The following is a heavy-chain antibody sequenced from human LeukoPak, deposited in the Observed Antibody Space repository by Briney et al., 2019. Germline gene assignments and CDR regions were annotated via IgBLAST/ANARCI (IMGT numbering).Heavy chain of an antibody. D-gene: IGHD1-1*01. CDR2: IYYSGST. CDR1: GGSISSTTYY. CDR3: ARRYNWNDRWD. J-gene: IGHJ4*02. Sequence: SETLSLTCTVSGGSISSTTYYWGWIRQPPGKGLEWIGSIYYSGSTYYNPSLKSRLTISLDTSKNQFSLRLSSVTAADTAFYYCARRYNWNDRWDWGQGTLVTVSP. V-gene: IGHV4-39*07.